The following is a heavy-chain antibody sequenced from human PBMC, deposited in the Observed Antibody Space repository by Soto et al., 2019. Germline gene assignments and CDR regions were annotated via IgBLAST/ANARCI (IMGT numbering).Heavy chain of an antibody. J-gene: IGHJ4*02. CDR3: AKRSSSSTFDY. V-gene: IGHV3-23*01. D-gene: IGHD6-6*01. CDR1: GFTFSIYA. CDR2: ISGRDDST. Sequence: EVQLLESGGGLVQPGESLRLSCAASGFTFSIYAMSWVRQAPGKGLEWVSVISGRDDSTYYADSVKGRFTISRDNSKNTLYLQMNSLRAEDTAVYYCAKRSSSSTFDYWGQGTLVTVSS.